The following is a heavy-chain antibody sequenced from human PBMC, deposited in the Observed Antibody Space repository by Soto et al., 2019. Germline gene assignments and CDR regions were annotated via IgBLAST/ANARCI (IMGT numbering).Heavy chain of an antibody. Sequence: SETLSLTCVVSGGTVASSHWWSWVRQSPGGGLEWIGNVYHTGDTNLNPSLQSRVTISVDKSNNQFSLRLNSLTAADTAVYFCAREIVTAGGNNYFDPWGPGTLVTVSS. CDR1: GGTVASSHW. V-gene: IGHV4-4*02. D-gene: IGHD2-21*02. CDR2: VYHTGDT. CDR3: AREIVTAGGNNYFDP. J-gene: IGHJ5*02.